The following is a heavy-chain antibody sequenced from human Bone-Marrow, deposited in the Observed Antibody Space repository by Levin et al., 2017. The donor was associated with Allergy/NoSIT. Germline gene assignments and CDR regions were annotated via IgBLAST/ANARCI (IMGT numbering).Heavy chain of an antibody. V-gene: IGHV6-1*01. CDR1: GDRVSSDRTG. CDR2: TYYRSKWST. D-gene: IGHD2-21*02. CDR3: ARGLLRFSFDY. Sequence: SQTLSLTCAISGDRVSSDRTGWNWIRQSPSRGLEWLGRTYYRSKWSTSYAVSVKGRIAIDPDTSKNQFSLQLNSVTPEDTAVYYCARGLLRFSFDYWGQGILVTVSS. J-gene: IGHJ4*02.